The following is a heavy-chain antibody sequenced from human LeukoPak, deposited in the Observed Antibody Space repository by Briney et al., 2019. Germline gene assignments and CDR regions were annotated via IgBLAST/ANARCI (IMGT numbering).Heavy chain of an antibody. V-gene: IGHV3-33*01. CDR3: ARWRIAAAGTGLYFDY. J-gene: IGHJ4*02. D-gene: IGHD6-13*01. CDR2: IWYDGSNK. CDR1: GFTFSSYG. Sequence: GGSPRLSCAASGFTFSSYGMHWVRQAPGKGLEWVAVIWYDGSNKYYADSVKGRFTISRDNSKNTLYLQMNSLRAEDTAVYYCARWRIAAAGTGLYFDYWGQGTLVTVSS.